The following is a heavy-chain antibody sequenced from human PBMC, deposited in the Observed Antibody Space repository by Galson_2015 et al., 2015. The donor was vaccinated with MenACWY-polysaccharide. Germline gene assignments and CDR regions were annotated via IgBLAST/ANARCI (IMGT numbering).Heavy chain of an antibody. CDR2: ISASSSAI. CDR3: ALYNWNDKGGALDI. D-gene: IGHD1-1*01. V-gene: IGHV3-48*02. J-gene: IGHJ3*02. CDR1: GFAFSGYS. Sequence: SLRLSCAVSGFAFSGYSLNWVRQTPGKGLEWVSYISASSSAIYYADSVKGRFTISRDNAKKSLYLQMNSLRDEDTAVYYCALYNWNDKGGALDIWGRGTMVTVSS.